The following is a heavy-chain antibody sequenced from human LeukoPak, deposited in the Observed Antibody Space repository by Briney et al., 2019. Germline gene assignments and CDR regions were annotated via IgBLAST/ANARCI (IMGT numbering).Heavy chain of an antibody. CDR2: ISFHGTDT. D-gene: IGHD3-9*01. J-gene: IGHJ2*01. CDR1: GFTFISYA. V-gene: IGHV3-30*04. Sequence: PGTSLRLSCAASGFTFISYAIHWVRQAPGKGLEWVAVISFHGTDTFYADSVKGRFTISRDNSKNTLYLQMNSLRAEDTAVYYCARPHYEILTGYYWYFDLWGRGTLVTVSS. CDR3: ARPHYEILTGYYWYFDL.